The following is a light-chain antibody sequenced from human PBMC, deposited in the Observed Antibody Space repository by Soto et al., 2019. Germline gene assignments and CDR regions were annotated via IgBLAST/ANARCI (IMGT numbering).Light chain of an antibody. J-gene: IGKJ4*01. Sequence: EVVLTQSPATLSLSPGERATLSCRASESVFGYLAWYQHKPGQAPRLLIYDASNRATGVPARFSGSRSGPEFTLTINSLQSEDFAIYYCQPYNNWPLTFGGGTKVDIK. V-gene: IGKV3-11*01. CDR2: DAS. CDR3: QPYNNWPLT. CDR1: ESVFGY.